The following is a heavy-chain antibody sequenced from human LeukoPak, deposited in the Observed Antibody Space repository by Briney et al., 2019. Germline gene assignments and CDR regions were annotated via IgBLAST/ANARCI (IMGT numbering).Heavy chain of an antibody. CDR3: AKHKENYGDSCLDDY. Sequence: ASVKVSCKASGYTFTGYYMHWVRQAPGQGLEWMGIISPSGDSTTYAQKFQGRVTMTRDTSTRTVYMELSSLRSEDTAVYYCAKHKENYGDSCLDDYWGQGTLVTVSS. V-gene: IGHV1-46*01. D-gene: IGHD4-17*01. CDR1: GYTFTGYY. J-gene: IGHJ4*02. CDR2: ISPSGDST.